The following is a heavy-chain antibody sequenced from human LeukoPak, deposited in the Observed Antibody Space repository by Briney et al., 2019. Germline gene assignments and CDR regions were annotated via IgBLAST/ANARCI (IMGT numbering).Heavy chain of an antibody. CDR1: AFTFDEYA. V-gene: IGHV3-9*01. J-gene: IGHJ4*02. CDR3: TKDGRALRTDDPWLDN. D-gene: IGHD6-19*01. CDR2: ISWNSGSI. Sequence: GRSLRLSCGASAFTFDEYAMHWVRQVPGKGLEWFSGISWNSGSIVYADSVRGRFTISRDNYKNSLYLHMKSLRAEDTALYYCTKDGRALRTDDPWLDNWGQGTLVTVS.